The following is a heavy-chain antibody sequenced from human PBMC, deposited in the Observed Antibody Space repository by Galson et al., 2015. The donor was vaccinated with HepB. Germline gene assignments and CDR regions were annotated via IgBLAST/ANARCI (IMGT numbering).Heavy chain of an antibody. D-gene: IGHD2-21*01. CDR2: ISSNGGTT. Sequence: SLRLSCAASGFTFSSYAMHWVRQAPGKGLEYVSAISSNGGTTYFADSVKGRFSISRDNSKNTLYLQMSSLRAEDTAVYYCVKDAYGMGGQGALVTVSS. CDR1: GFTFSSYA. V-gene: IGHV3-64D*06. CDR3: VKDAYGM. J-gene: IGHJ4*02.